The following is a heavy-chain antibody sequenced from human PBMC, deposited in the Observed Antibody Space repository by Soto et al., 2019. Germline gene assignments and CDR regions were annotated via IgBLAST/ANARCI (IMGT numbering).Heavy chain of an antibody. CDR1: GYTFTGYY. D-gene: IGHD3-16*01. Sequence: ASVKVSCKASGYTFTGYYMHWVRQAPGQGLEWMGWINPNSGGTNYAQKFQGWLTMTRDTSISTAYMELSRLRSDDTAVYYCARDSAGGDAFDIWGQGTMVTVSS. V-gene: IGHV1-2*04. CDR3: ARDSAGGDAFDI. J-gene: IGHJ3*02. CDR2: INPNSGGT.